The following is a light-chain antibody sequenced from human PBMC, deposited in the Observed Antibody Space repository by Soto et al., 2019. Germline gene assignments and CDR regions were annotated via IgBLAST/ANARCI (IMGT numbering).Light chain of an antibody. J-gene: IGKJ5*01. CDR1: QTINNN. V-gene: IGKV3-15*01. CDR2: GAS. Sequence: EIVMTQSPPTLSVSPGERVTLSCRASQTINNNVAWYQLKDGQVPRLVIYGASTRATDIPARFSGSGSGTEFTLTISSLQSEDFAVYYCQQYDNWPITFGQGTRLEIK. CDR3: QQYDNWPIT.